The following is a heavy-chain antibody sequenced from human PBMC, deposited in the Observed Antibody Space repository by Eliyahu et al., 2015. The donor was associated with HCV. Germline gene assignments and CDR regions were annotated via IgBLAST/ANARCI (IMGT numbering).Heavy chain of an antibody. CDR1: GFIVTTSY. V-gene: IGHV3-53*02. D-gene: IGHD1-26*01. J-gene: IGHJ4*02. CDR3: ARQVGTTTTFDC. Sequence: EVQLVETGGGLIQPGGSLRLSXAASGFIVTTSYMXWVRQAPGKGLEWVXALYSDGTTYYADSVKGRFTISRDNSKNTLYLQMSSLRAEDTAVYYCARQVGTTTTFDCWGQGTLVTVSS. CDR2: LYSDGTT.